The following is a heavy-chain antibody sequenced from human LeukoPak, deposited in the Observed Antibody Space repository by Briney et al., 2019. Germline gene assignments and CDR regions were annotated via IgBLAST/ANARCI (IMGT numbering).Heavy chain of an antibody. Sequence: GTSLRLSCAASGFTFSSYGMHWVRQPPGKGLEWVAIVWLDGSNKYYADSVKGRFTISRDNSKNTLYLQMNSLRAEDTAVYYCAREGSSNRFDYWGQGTLVTVSS. CDR3: AREGSSNRFDY. CDR2: VWLDGSNK. D-gene: IGHD4-11*01. J-gene: IGHJ4*02. V-gene: IGHV3-33*01. CDR1: GFTFSSYG.